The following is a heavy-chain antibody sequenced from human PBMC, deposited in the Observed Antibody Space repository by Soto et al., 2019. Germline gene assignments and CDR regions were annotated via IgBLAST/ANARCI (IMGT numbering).Heavy chain of an antibody. V-gene: IGHV4-38-2*01. J-gene: IGHJ4*02. Sequence: SETLSLTCGVSGYSISSGYYWGWIRQPPGKGLEWIGSMFQSGSTYYNPSLKSRVTISVDTSKNQFSLKLSSVTAADTAVYYCARVAYYYDSSGYSIYYFDYWGQGTMVTVSS. CDR1: GYSISSGYY. CDR3: ARVAYYYDSSGYSIYYFDY. CDR2: MFQSGST. D-gene: IGHD3-22*01.